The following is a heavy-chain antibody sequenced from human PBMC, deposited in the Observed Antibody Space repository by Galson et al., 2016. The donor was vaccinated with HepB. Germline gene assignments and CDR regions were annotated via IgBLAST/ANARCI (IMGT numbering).Heavy chain of an antibody. J-gene: IGHJ5*02. D-gene: IGHD2-2*01. Sequence: SLRLSCAASGFTFSSYSMNWVRQAPGKGRQWLSSISTSGTYIYYADSLRGRFTISRDNAKNSLFLQMNSLRSEETAVYYCTRGVGYCDRSSCYNWFDPWGQGTLVTVSS. CDR3: TRGVGYCDRSSCYNWFDP. CDR1: GFTFSSYS. CDR2: ISTSGTYI. V-gene: IGHV3-21*06.